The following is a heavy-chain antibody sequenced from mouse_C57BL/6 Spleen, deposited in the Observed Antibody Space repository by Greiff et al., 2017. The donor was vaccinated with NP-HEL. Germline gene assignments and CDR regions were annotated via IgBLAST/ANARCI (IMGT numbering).Heavy chain of an antibody. V-gene: IGHV5-6*01. J-gene: IGHJ4*01. CDR2: ISSGGSYT. Sequence: EVQLVESGGDLVKPGGSLKLSCAASGFTFSSYGMSWVRQTPDKRLEWVATISSGGSYTYYPDSVKGRFTISRDNAKNTLYLQMSSLKSEDTAMYYCARHDYSNYDYYAMDYWGQGTSVTVSS. D-gene: IGHD2-5*01. CDR3: ARHDYSNYDYYAMDY. CDR1: GFTFSSYG.